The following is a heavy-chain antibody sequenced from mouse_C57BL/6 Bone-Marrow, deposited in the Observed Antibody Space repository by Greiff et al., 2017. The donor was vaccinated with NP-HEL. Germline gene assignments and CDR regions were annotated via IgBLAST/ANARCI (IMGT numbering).Heavy chain of an antibody. J-gene: IGHJ2*01. V-gene: IGHV1-82*01. CDR2: IYPGNGDT. Sequence: VQLVESGPELVKPGASVKISCKASGYTFSSSWMNWVKQRPGKGLEWIGRIYPGNGDTNYNGKFKGKATLTADKSSSTAYMQLSSLTSEDSAVYFCAREGVVAFDYWGQGTTLTVSS. CDR3: AREGVVAFDY. CDR1: GYTFSSSW. D-gene: IGHD1-1*01.